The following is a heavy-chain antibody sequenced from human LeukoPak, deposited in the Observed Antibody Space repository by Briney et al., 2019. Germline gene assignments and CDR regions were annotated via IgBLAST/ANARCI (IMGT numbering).Heavy chain of an antibody. D-gene: IGHD2-21*02. CDR3: ARHSDCGGDCPFDY. Sequence: GESLKISCKASGYNLVSYWIAWVRQMPGRGLEWMGVIYPGDSESRYSSSFQGQVTISVDKSFNSAYLQWSSLKASDTAMYYCARHSDCGGDCPFDYWGQGTLVTVSS. V-gene: IGHV5-51*01. J-gene: IGHJ4*02. CDR1: GYNLVSYW. CDR2: IYPGDSES.